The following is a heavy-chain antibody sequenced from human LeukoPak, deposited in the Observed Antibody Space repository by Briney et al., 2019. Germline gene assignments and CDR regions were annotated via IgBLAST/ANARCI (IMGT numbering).Heavy chain of an antibody. CDR1: GSSISSYY. V-gene: IGHV4-59*01. J-gene: IGHJ6*03. D-gene: IGHD1-26*01. CDR2: IYYSGST. Sequence: SETLSLTCTVSGSSISSYYWSWIRQPPGKGLEWIGYIYYSGSTNYNPSLKSRVTISVDTSKNQFSLKLSSVTAADTAVYYCARAAREDSGSYYYYYYMDVWGKETTVTISS. CDR3: ARAAREDSGSYYYYYYMDV.